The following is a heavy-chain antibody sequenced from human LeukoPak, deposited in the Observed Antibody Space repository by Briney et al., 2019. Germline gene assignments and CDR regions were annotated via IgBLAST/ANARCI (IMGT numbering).Heavy chain of an antibody. V-gene: IGHV3-21*01. D-gene: IGHD6-13*01. CDR3: ARESYSSSWYEKGWFDP. CDR2: ISSSSSYI. J-gene: IGHJ5*02. Sequence: PGGSLRLSCAASGFTFSSYSMNWVRQAPGKGLEWVSSISSSSSYIYYADSVKGRFTISRDNAKNSLYLQMNSLRAEDTAVYYCARESYSSSWYEKGWFDPWGQGTLVTVSS. CDR1: GFTFSSYS.